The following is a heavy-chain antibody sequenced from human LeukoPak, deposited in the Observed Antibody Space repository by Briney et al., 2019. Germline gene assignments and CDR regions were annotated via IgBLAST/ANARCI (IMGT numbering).Heavy chain of an antibody. Sequence: SETLSLTCAVYDGSFSGHYWSWIRQPPGKGLEWIGEINHSGSTNYNPSLKSRVTISVDSSKNQFSLKLSSVTAADTAVYYCARGLPPEYFQHWGQGTLVTVSS. V-gene: IGHV4-34*01. CDR1: DGSFSGHY. J-gene: IGHJ1*01. CDR2: INHSGST. CDR3: ARGLPPEYFQH.